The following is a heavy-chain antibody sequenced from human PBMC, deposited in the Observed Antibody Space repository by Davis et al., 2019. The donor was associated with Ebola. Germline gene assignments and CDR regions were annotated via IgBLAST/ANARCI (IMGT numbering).Heavy chain of an antibody. V-gene: IGHV3-21*01. CDR2: ISRSSSYI. J-gene: IGHJ6*02. CDR1: GFTFSSYS. CDR3: ARSSIAARPGYYYGMDV. D-gene: IGHD6-6*01. Sequence: GESLKISCAASGFTFSSYSMNWVRQAPGKGLEWVSSISRSSSYIYYADSVKGRFTISRDNAKNSLYLQMNSLRAEDTAVHYCARSSIAARPGYYYGMDVWGQGTTVTVSS.